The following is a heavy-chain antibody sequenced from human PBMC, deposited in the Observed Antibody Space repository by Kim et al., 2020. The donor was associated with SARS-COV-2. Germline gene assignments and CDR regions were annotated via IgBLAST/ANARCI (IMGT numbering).Heavy chain of an antibody. Sequence: GGSLRLSCAASGFTFSNHAMHWVRQAPGKGLEWVAIISYDGKKDHYAASLKGRFTISRDNSKNTLSLQMSGLRPEDTAIYYCATDTEALGSYLGYWGQGTLVTVSS. CDR2: ISYDGKKD. J-gene: IGHJ4*03. D-gene: IGHD3-16*01. CDR1: GFTFSNHA. CDR3: ATDTEALGSYLGY. V-gene: IGHV3-30*04.